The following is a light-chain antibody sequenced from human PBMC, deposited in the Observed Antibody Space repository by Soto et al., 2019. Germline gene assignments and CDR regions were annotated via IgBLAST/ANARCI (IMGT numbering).Light chain of an antibody. CDR1: QSLLHSNGDNY. V-gene: IGKV2-28*01. Sequence: DIVMTQSPLSLPVTPGEPASISCRSSQSLLHSNGDNYLSWYLQKPGQSPQLLIYLGSNRASGVPDRFSGSGSGTDFTLKISRVEAEDVGVYYCMQALQTPPWTFGQGTKLEIK. CDR2: LGS. J-gene: IGKJ1*01. CDR3: MQALQTPPWT.